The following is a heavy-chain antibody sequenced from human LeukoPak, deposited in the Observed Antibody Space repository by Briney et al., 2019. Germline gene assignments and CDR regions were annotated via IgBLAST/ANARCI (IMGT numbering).Heavy chain of an antibody. J-gene: IGHJ4*02. CDR3: AMHRNWAFRSAFDY. V-gene: IGHV3-23*01. CDR1: GFTFSSYA. Sequence: GGSLRLSCAASGFTFSSYAMSWVRQAPAKGLEWVSAISGSGGSTYYADSVKGRFTISRDNSKNTLYLQMNSLRAEDTAVYYCAMHRNWAFRSAFDYWGQGTLVTVSS. CDR2: ISGSGGST. D-gene: IGHD7-27*01.